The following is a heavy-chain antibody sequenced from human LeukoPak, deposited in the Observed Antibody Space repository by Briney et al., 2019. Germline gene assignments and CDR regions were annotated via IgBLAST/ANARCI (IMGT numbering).Heavy chain of an antibody. CDR3: AREIRFRGAFDI. Sequence: ASVKVSCKASGYTFTSYYMHWVRQAPGQGLEWMGIINPSGGSTSYAQKSQGRVTMTRDMSTSTVYMELSSLRSEDTAVYYCAREIRFRGAFDIWGQGTMVTVSS. CDR2: INPSGGST. V-gene: IGHV1-46*01. CDR1: GYTFTSYY. D-gene: IGHD3-3*01. J-gene: IGHJ3*02.